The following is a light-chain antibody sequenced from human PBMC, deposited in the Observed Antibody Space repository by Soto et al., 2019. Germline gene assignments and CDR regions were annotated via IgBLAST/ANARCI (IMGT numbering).Light chain of an antibody. J-gene: IGKJ4*01. Sequence: EIVMTQSPATLSVSPGERATLSCRASQSVSSNLARYQQKPGQAPSLLIYDISARATGIPTRFSGSGSGTEFTLTISSLQSEDFAVYYCQQYNDWPLTFRGGTKVEIK. CDR3: QQYNDWPLT. V-gene: IGKV3D-15*01. CDR2: DIS. CDR1: QSVSSN.